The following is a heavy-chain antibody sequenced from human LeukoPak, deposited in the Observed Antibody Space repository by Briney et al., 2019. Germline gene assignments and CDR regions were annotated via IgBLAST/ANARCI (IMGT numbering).Heavy chain of an antibody. D-gene: IGHD4-23*01. CDR2: IYSGGST. CDR3: ARDLYGGNSDY. V-gene: IGHV3-53*01. CDR1: GVLLRSNY. Sequence: PGGSLRLSCAASGVLLRSNYMSWVRQASGKGLEWVSVIYSGGSTYYADSVKGRFTISRDNSKNTLYLQMHSLRAEDTAVYYCARDLYGGNSDYWGQGTLVTVSS. J-gene: IGHJ4*02.